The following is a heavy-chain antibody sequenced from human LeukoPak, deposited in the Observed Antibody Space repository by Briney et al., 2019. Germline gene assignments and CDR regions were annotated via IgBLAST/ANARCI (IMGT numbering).Heavy chain of an antibody. CDR3: ARDLGYCGGGSCNYGMDV. V-gene: IGHV4-31*11. J-gene: IGHJ6*02. Sequence: SETLSLTCGVSGGSTKSGGYYWSWVRQHPGKGLEWIGYIYYSGKTYYNPSLKSRVTISLGSSESKNQFSLKLSSVTAADTAVYYCARDLGYCGGGSCNYGMDVWGQGTTVTVSS. D-gene: IGHD2-15*01. CDR2: IYYSGKT. CDR1: GGSTKSGGYY.